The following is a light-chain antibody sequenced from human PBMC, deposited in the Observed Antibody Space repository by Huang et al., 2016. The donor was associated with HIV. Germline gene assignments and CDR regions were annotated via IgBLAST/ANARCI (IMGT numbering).Light chain of an antibody. V-gene: IGKV2D-29*02. CDR3: MQSLQSTT. J-gene: IGKJ1*01. Sequence: DIVMTQTPLSLSVTPGQPASMSCKSSQTPLHTDGKTPLHWYLQKPGQSPKLLIYELSNRFSGVPDRFTGSGSGTNFTLKISRVEAEDVGVYYCMQSLQSTTFGQGTKVEIK. CDR2: ELS. CDR1: QTPLHTDGKTP.